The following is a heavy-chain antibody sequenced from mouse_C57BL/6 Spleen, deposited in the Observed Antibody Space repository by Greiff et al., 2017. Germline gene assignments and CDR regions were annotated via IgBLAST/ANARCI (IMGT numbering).Heavy chain of an antibody. J-gene: IGHJ2*01. Sequence: QVQLKESGTELVKPGASVKLSCKASGYTFTSYWMHWVKQRPGQGLEWIGNINPSNGGTNYNEKFKSKATLTVDKSSSTAYMQLSSLTSEDSAVYYCARPYYGSTYFDYWGQGTTLTVSS. D-gene: IGHD1-1*01. V-gene: IGHV1-53*01. CDR3: ARPYYGSTYFDY. CDR2: INPSNGGT. CDR1: GYTFTSYW.